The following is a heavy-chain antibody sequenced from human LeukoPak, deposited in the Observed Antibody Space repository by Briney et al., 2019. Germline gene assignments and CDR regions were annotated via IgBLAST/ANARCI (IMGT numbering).Heavy chain of an antibody. J-gene: IGHJ4*02. CDR1: GFTFSSYS. CDR2: ISRSSNYK. Sequence: GSLRLSCAASGFTFSSYSMNWVRQAPGKGLEWVSSISRSSNYKYYADSVKGRFTISRDNAKNSLYLQMNSLRVEDTAVYYCARLSAMVRGPEDIFYFEYWGLGTLVTVSS. CDR3: ARLSAMVRGPEDIFYFEY. D-gene: IGHD3-10*01. V-gene: IGHV3-21*01.